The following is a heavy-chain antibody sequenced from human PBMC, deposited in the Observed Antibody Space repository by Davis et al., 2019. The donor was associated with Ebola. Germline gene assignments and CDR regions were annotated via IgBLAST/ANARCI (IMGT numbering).Heavy chain of an antibody. CDR2: IKSKTDGGTT. CDR1: GFTFSNAW. D-gene: IGHD3-3*01. CDR3: TTVPLLEWLLHDY. J-gene: IGHJ4*02. V-gene: IGHV3-15*01. Sequence: GESLKISCAASGFTFSNAWMSWVRQAPGKGLEWVGRIKSKTDGGTTDYAAPVKGRFTISRDDSKNTLYLQMNSLKTEDTAVYYCTTVPLLEWLLHDYWGQGTLVTVSS.